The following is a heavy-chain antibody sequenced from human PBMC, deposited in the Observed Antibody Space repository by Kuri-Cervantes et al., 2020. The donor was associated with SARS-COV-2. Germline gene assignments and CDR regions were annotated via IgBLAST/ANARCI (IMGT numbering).Heavy chain of an antibody. CDR1: GFTFSSYA. CDR3: ARVLVRAFYYFYAVDV. D-gene: IGHD2-21*01. J-gene: IGHJ6*02. CDR2: ISDDGRKK. Sequence: GESLKISCAASGFTFSSYAMSWVRQAPGKGLEWVAVISDDGRKKYYRDSVKGRFTISRDTSKNTVYLQMNSLRPDDTGVYFCARVLVRAFYYFYAVDVWGQGTTVTVSS. V-gene: IGHV3-30*04.